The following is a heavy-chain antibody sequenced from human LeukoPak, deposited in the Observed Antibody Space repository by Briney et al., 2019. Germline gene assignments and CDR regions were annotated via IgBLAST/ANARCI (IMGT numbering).Heavy chain of an antibody. Sequence: GGSLRLSCAASGFTFSSYEMNWVRQAPAKGLEWVSYISSSGSTIYYADSVKGRFTISRDNANNSLYLQMNSLRAEDTAVYYCAELGITMIGGVWGKGTTVTISS. CDR2: ISSSGSTI. J-gene: IGHJ6*04. D-gene: IGHD3-10*02. V-gene: IGHV3-48*03. CDR1: GFTFSSYE. CDR3: AELGITMIGGV.